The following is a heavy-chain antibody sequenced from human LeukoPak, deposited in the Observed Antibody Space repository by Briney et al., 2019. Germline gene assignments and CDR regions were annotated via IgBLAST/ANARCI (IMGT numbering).Heavy chain of an antibody. CDR3: ARVGGSDIVVVPAHFDY. Sequence: GGSLRLSCAASGFTFSSYWMSWVRQAPGKGLEWVANIKQDGSEKYYVDSVKGRFTISRDNAKNSLYLQMNSLRAEDTAVYYCARVGGSDIVVVPAHFDYWGQGTLVTVSS. CDR1: GFTFSSYW. V-gene: IGHV3-7*01. CDR2: IKQDGSEK. J-gene: IGHJ4*02. D-gene: IGHD2-2*01.